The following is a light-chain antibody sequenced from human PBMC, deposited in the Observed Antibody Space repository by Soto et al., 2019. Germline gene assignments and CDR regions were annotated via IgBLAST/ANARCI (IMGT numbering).Light chain of an antibody. CDR1: SSDVGGYNY. Sequence: QSALTQPASVSGSPGQSITISCTGTSSDVGGYNYVSWYQQHPGKAPKVIIYEVSNRPSGVSDRFSGSKSGNTASLTISGLQAEDEADYYCSSYTRHRRVFGGGTKLTVL. CDR3: SSYTRHRRV. J-gene: IGLJ2*01. CDR2: EVS. V-gene: IGLV2-14*01.